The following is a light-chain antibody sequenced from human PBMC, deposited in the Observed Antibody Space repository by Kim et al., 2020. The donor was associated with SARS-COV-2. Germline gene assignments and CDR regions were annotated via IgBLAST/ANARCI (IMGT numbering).Light chain of an antibody. J-gene: IGLJ3*02. V-gene: IGLV6-57*01. CDR1: SGSIASTY. CDR3: QSYDSTNQV. CDR2: EDN. Sequence: NFMLTQPHSVSESPGKTVTISCTRSSGSIASTYVQWYQQRPGSSPTTVIFEDNQRPSGVPDRFSGSIDSSSNSASLTISGLKTEDEAAYYCQSYDSTNQVFGGGTRLTVL.